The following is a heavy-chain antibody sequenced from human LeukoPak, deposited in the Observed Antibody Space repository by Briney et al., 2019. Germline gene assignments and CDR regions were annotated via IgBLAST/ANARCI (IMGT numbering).Heavy chain of an antibody. CDR3: AKDYGWFGELYWGYFDY. D-gene: IGHD3-10*01. Sequence: GGSLRLSCAASGFTFSSYGMHWVRQAPGKGLEWVAFIRYDGSNKYYADSVKGRFTTSRDNSKNTLYLQMNSLRAEDTAVYYCAKDYGWFGELYWGYFDYWGQGTLVTVSS. V-gene: IGHV3-30*02. J-gene: IGHJ4*02. CDR2: IRYDGSNK. CDR1: GFTFSSYG.